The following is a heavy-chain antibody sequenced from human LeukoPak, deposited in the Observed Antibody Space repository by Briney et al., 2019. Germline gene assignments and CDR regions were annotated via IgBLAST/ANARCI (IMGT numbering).Heavy chain of an antibody. J-gene: IGHJ4*02. V-gene: IGHV3-64*01. CDR1: GFTFNNYA. Sequence: GGSLRLSCVTSGFTFNNYAIHWVRQAPGKGLQYVSAVSSNGGTTYYANSVKGRFTISRDNSKNTLYLQMNSLRAEDTAVYYCAKVYYDSSGYFEYWGQGTLVTVSS. CDR2: VSSNGGTT. CDR3: AKVYYDSSGYFEY. D-gene: IGHD3-22*01.